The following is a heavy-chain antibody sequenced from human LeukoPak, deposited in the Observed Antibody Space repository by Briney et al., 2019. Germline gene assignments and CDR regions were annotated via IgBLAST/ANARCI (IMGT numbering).Heavy chain of an antibody. CDR3: ARDGLVSGSLDY. D-gene: IGHD1-26*01. Sequence: GGSLRLSCAASGITFSSYAMTWVRQAPGKGLEWVSLISGTGGTTYYADSVKGRFTISRDNSKNTLDLQLNSLRAEGTAVYYCARDGLVSGSLDYWGQGTLVTVSS. V-gene: IGHV3-23*01. CDR1: GITFSSYA. CDR2: ISGTGGTT. J-gene: IGHJ4*02.